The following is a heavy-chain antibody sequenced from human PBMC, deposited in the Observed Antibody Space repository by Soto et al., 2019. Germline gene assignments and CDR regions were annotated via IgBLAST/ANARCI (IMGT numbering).Heavy chain of an antibody. V-gene: IGHV3-30*04. D-gene: IGHD2-2*02. Sequence: GGSLRLSCAASGFTFSSYAMHWVRQTPGTGLEWVTIISYDGIKKYYADSVKGRFTISRDNSKNTLYLQMDSLRREDTGVYYCVRPRGFNHGSYTFDIWGQGTMVTVSS. CDR2: ISYDGIKK. CDR1: GFTFSSYA. CDR3: VRPRGFNHGSYTFDI. J-gene: IGHJ3*02.